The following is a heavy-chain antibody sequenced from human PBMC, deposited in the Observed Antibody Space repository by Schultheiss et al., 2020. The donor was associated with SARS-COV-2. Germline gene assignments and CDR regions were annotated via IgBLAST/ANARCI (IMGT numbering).Heavy chain of an antibody. Sequence: GGSLRLSCTASGFTFGDYAMSWFRQAPGKGLEWVGFIISKAYGGTTEYAASVKGRFTISRDDSKSIAYLQMNSLKTEDTAVYYCTRASWNYYYYYMDVWGKGTTVTVSS. V-gene: IGHV3-49*03. J-gene: IGHJ6*03. CDR3: TRASWNYYYYYMDV. CDR1: GFTFGDYA. D-gene: IGHD1-1*01. CDR2: IISKAYGGTT.